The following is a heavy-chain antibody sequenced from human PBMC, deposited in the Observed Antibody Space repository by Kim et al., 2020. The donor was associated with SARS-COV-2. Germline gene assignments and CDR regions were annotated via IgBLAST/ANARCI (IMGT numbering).Heavy chain of an antibody. CDR3: ARFYYGMDV. Sequence: GSTYYANSLKGRFTISRDNSKNALYLQMGSLRAEDMAVYDCARFYYGMDVWGQGTTVTVSS. CDR2: GST. J-gene: IGHJ6*02. V-gene: IGHV3-64*01.